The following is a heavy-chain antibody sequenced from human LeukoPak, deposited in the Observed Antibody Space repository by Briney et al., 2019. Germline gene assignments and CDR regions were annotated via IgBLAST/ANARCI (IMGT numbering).Heavy chain of an antibody. CDR2: INPSGDPT. Sequence: ASVKVSCKASGGTFSSYAISWVRQAPGQGLEWVGIINPSGDPTTYAQKFQGRVTMTSDMSTSTVYMELSSLRSEDTAVYYCARSSGYYSSLFYMHVWGKGTTVTVSS. D-gene: IGHD3-22*01. J-gene: IGHJ6*03. CDR3: ARSSGYYSSLFYMHV. CDR1: GGTFSSYA. V-gene: IGHV1-46*01.